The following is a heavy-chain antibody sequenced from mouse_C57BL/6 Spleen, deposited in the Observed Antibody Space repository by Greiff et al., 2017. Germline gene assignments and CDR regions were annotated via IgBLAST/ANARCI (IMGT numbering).Heavy chain of an antibody. Sequence: EVQLQQSGPGLVKPSQSLSLTCSVTGYSITSGYYWNWIRQFPGNKLEWMGYISYDGSNNYNPSLKNRSSITRDTSKNQFFLKLNSVTTEDTATYYCATYGEYFDYWGQGTTLTVSS. D-gene: IGHD1-1*01. CDR1: GYSITSGYY. CDR3: ATYGEYFDY. V-gene: IGHV3-6*01. J-gene: IGHJ2*01. CDR2: ISYDGSN.